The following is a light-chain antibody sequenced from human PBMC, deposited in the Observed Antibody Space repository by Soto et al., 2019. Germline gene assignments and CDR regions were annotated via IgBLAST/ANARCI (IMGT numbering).Light chain of an antibody. Sequence: QSALTQPASVSGSPGQSITISCTGTSSDVGAYNYVSWYQQHPGKAPKLMIYEFSNRPSGVSNRFSGSKSGNTASLTISGLQTEDEADYYCNSFTSSSTVVFGGGTKLTVL. J-gene: IGLJ2*01. CDR3: NSFTSSSTVV. CDR2: EFS. CDR1: SSDVGAYNY. V-gene: IGLV2-14*01.